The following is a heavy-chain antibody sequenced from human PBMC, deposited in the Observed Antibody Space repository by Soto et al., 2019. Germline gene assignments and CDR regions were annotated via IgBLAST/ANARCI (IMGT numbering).Heavy chain of an antibody. CDR3: AREINIRDYDFWSGPIYYSYVMDV. J-gene: IGHJ6*02. CDR2: ISAYNGNT. CDR1: GYTFTSYG. V-gene: IGHV1-18*04. D-gene: IGHD3-3*01. Sequence: QVQLVQSGAEVKKPGASVKVSCKASGYTFTSYGISWVRQAPGQGLEWMGWISAYNGNTNYAQKLQGRVTMTTDTATSTAYMELRSLRSDATAVYYCAREINIRDYDFWSGPIYYSYVMDVWGQGTTVTVSS.